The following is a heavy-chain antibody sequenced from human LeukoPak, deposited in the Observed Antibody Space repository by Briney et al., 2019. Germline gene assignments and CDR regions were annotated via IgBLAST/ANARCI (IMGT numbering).Heavy chain of an antibody. Sequence: GGSLRLSCAASGFTFSSYSMTWVRQAPGKGLEWVSSISSSSSYIYYADSVKGRFTISRDNAKNSLYLQMNSLRAEDTAVYYCARGVDTAMEFDPWGQGTLVTVSS. D-gene: IGHD5-18*01. V-gene: IGHV3-21*01. CDR2: ISSSSSYI. CDR1: GFTFSSYS. CDR3: ARGVDTAMEFDP. J-gene: IGHJ5*02.